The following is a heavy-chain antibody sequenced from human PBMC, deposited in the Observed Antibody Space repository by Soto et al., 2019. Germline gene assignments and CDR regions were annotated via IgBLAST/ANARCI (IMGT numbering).Heavy chain of an antibody. Sequence: GASVKVSCKASGYTFTSYGIIWVRQAPGQGLEWMGWISAYNGNTNYAQKLQGRVTMTTDTSTGTAYMELRSLRSDDTAVYYCARDDRRFLDGYYGMDVWGQGTTVTVSS. CDR3: ARDDRRFLDGYYGMDV. D-gene: IGHD3-3*01. CDR1: GYTFTSYG. CDR2: ISAYNGNT. V-gene: IGHV1-18*01. J-gene: IGHJ6*02.